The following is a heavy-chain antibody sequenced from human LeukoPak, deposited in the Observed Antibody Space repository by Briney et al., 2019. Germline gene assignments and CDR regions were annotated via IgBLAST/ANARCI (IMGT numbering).Heavy chain of an antibody. CDR2: INSDGSST. V-gene: IGHV3-74*01. Sequence: GGSLRLSCAASGSTFSSYWMHWVRQAPGKGLVWVSRINSDGSSTEYADSVKGRFTISRDNAKNTLYLQMNSLRAEDTAVYYCARGWVPSDITMNWGQGTMVTVSS. J-gene: IGHJ3*01. CDR1: GSTFSSYW. D-gene: IGHD3-22*01. CDR3: ARGWVPSDITMN.